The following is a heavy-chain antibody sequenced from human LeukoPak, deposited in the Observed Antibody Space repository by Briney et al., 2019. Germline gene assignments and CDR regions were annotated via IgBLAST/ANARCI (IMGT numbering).Heavy chain of an antibody. CDR1: GFTFSSYG. J-gene: IGHJ4*02. Sequence: PGGSLRLSCAASGFTFSSYGMHWVRQAPGKGLEWVAFIRYDGSNKYYADSVKGRFTISRDNSKNTLYLQMNSLRAEDTAVYYCAKDRQQQLVLGYFDYWGQGTLVTVSS. CDR3: AKDRQQQLVLGYFDY. CDR2: IRYDGSNK. D-gene: IGHD6-13*01. V-gene: IGHV3-30*02.